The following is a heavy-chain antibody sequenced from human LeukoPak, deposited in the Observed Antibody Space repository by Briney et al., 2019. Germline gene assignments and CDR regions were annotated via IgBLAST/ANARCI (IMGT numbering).Heavy chain of an antibody. Sequence: GGSLTLSCAASGLTFSSFAMSWVRQAPGKGLEWVSAISARGDNSSYADSVKGRFTISRDNSKNTVYLKTNSLRAEDTAVYYCAKGHYSRLFYYRDAWGKGTTVTVSS. D-gene: IGHD6-13*01. CDR1: GLTFSSFA. V-gene: IGHV3-23*01. CDR3: AKGHYSRLFYYRDA. J-gene: IGHJ6*03. CDR2: ISARGDNS.